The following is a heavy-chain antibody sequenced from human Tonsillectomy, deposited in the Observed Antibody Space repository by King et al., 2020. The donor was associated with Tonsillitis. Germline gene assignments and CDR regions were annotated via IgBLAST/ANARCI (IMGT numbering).Heavy chain of an antibody. V-gene: IGHV3-64D*06. CDR3: VKAPWGAAPGDF. CDR1: GFTFSSYD. J-gene: IGHJ4*02. CDR2: ISTTGGST. D-gene: IGHD6-13*01. Sequence: VQLVESGGGLVQPGGSLRLSCSASGFTFSSYDMHWVRQAPGKGLEYVSGISTTGGSTGYADSVKGRFTISRDNSKNTLYLQMSSLRPEDTAVYYCVKAPWGAAPGDFWGKGTLVTVSS.